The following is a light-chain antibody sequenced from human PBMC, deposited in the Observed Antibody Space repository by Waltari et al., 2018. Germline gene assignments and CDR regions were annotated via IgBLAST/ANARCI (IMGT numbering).Light chain of an antibody. Sequence: QSALTQPPSASGSPGQSVTISCPGTSRAVGSHNFASWYQQFPGKAPNLIIWEVSRRPSGVPDRFSGSKSGNTASLTVSGLQAEDEADYYCSSYGGINNSPYVFGTGTKVTVL. CDR3: SSYGGINNSPYV. J-gene: IGLJ1*01. CDR1: SRAVGSHNF. V-gene: IGLV2-8*01. CDR2: EVS.